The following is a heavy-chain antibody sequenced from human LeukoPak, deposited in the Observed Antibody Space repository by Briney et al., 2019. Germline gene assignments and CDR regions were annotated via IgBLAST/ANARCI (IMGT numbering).Heavy chain of an antibody. Sequence: PGGSLRLSCAASGFTFSSYWMHWVRQAPGKGLVWASRIKTDGSITSYADSVKDRFTISRDNAKNTLYVQMNSLRVEDAAVYYCARVATGSYHFDYWGQGTLVTVSS. CDR1: GFTFSSYW. D-gene: IGHD1-26*01. CDR3: ARVATGSYHFDY. CDR2: IKTDGSIT. J-gene: IGHJ4*02. V-gene: IGHV3-74*01.